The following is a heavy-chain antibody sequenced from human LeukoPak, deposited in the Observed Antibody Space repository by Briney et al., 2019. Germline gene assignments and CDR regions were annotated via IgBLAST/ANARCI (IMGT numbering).Heavy chain of an antibody. CDR3: ATLVNYWSFDY. Sequence: GGSLRLSCAASGFTFSSYWMSWVRQAPGKGLEWVANIEEHGSQKYYVDSVKGRFTISRDNAKNSLYLQMNSLRAEDTAVYYCATLVNYWSFDYWGQGTLVTVSS. D-gene: IGHD1-1*01. CDR1: GFTFSSYW. V-gene: IGHV3-7*02. CDR2: IEEHGSQK. J-gene: IGHJ4*02.